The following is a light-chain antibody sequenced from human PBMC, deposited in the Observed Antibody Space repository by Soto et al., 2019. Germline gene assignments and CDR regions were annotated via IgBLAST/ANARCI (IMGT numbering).Light chain of an antibody. CDR2: DDS. J-gene: IGLJ1*01. V-gene: IGLV3-21*02. Sequence: SYELTQPPSVSVAPGQTARISCGGNKIETKTVFWYQQKPGQAPVVVVSDDSVRPSGIPERFSGSNSGGTATLSIIGVEAGDEADYYCQVWDSLSDHHVFGPGTKLTV. CDR1: KIETKT. CDR3: QVWDSLSDHHV.